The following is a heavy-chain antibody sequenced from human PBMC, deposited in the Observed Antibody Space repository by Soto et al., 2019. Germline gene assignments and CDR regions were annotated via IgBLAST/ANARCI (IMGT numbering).Heavy chain of an antibody. Sequence: GESLKISCKGSGYSFTSYWIGWVRQMPGKGLEWMGIIYPGDSDTRYSPSFQGQVTISADKSISTAYLQWSSLKASDTAMYYCARLYGAEDGYNLLDYWGQGTLVTVSS. V-gene: IGHV5-51*01. J-gene: IGHJ4*02. CDR1: GYSFTSYW. CDR3: ARLYGAEDGYNLLDY. D-gene: IGHD5-12*01. CDR2: IYPGDSDT.